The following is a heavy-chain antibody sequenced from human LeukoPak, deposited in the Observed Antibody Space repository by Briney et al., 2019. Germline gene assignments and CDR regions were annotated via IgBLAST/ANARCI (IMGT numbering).Heavy chain of an antibody. CDR1: GYTFTSYA. Sequence: ASVTVSCTASGYTFTSYAMHWVRQAPGQRLEWMGWINAGNGNTKYSQKYQGRVTITRDTSASTVYMELSSLRSEDTALYYCARGLLWFGELSPPGYWGQGTLVTVSS. V-gene: IGHV1-3*01. CDR2: INAGNGNT. J-gene: IGHJ4*02. D-gene: IGHD3-10*01. CDR3: ARGLLWFGELSPPGY.